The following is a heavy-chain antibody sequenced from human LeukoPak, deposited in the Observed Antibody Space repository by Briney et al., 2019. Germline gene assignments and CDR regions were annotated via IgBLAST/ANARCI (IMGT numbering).Heavy chain of an antibody. CDR2: INPNSGGT. CDR3: ARDPAIAAAGSMEVDY. V-gene: IGHV1-2*06. Sequence: ASVKVSCKACGYTFTGYYMHWVRQAPGRGLDWMRPINPNSGGTNYAQKFQGRVTMTRDTSISTAYMELSRLRSDDTAVYYCARDPAIAAAGSMEVDYWGQGTLVTVSS. J-gene: IGHJ4*02. CDR1: GYTFTGYY. D-gene: IGHD6-13*01.